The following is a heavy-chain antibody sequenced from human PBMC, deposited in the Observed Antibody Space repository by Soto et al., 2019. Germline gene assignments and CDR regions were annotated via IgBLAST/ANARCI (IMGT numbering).Heavy chain of an antibody. CDR1: GFTFSSYA. Sequence: GGSLRLSCAASGFTFSSYAMHWVRQAPGKGLEWVAVISYDGSNKYYADSVKGRFTISRDNSKNTLYLQMNSLRAEDTAVYYCARDLIAARRKYYYYYYYGMDVWGQGTTVTVSS. CDR3: ARDLIAARRKYYYYYYYGMDV. J-gene: IGHJ6*02. V-gene: IGHV3-30-3*01. CDR2: ISYDGSNK. D-gene: IGHD6-6*01.